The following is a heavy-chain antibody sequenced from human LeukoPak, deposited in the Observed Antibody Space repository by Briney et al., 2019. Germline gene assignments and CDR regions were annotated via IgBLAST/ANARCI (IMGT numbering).Heavy chain of an antibody. CDR1: GFTFSSYG. Sequence: GGSLRLSCAASGFTFSSYGMHWVRQAPGKGLEWVAVIWYDGCNKYYADSVKGRFTISRDNSKNTLYLQMNSLRAEDTAVYYCARDSSGWLYYYYGMDVWGQGTTVTVSS. D-gene: IGHD6-19*01. J-gene: IGHJ6*02. CDR3: ARDSSGWLYYYYGMDV. V-gene: IGHV3-33*01. CDR2: IWYDGCNK.